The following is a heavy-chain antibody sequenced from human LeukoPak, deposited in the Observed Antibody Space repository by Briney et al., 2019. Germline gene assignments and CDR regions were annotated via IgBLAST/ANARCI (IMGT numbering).Heavy chain of an antibody. D-gene: IGHD3-22*01. CDR1: GFTFSSYG. CDR2: ISYDGSNK. CDR3: AKDRGVIVVVNRFDP. V-gene: IGHV3-30*18. Sequence: GGSLRLSCAASGFTFSSYGMHWVRQAPGKGLEWVAVISYDGSNKYYADSVKGRFTISRDNSKNTLYLQMNSLRAEDTAVYYCAKDRGVIVVVNRFDPWGQGTLVTVSS. J-gene: IGHJ5*02.